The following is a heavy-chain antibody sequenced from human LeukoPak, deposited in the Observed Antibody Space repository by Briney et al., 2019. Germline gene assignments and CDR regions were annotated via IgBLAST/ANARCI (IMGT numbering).Heavy chain of an antibody. J-gene: IGHJ4*02. CDR1: GYSFTSSW. V-gene: IGHV5-51*01. Sequence: GESLKISWKGSGYSFTSSWIGWVRQMPGKGLEWRGIIYPGDSDTRYSPSFQGQVTISADKSISTAYLQWSSLKASDAAVYYCARPEEGDYGDYVGYWGQRTLVTVSS. D-gene: IGHD4-17*01. CDR3: ARPEEGDYGDYVGY. CDR2: IYPGDSDT.